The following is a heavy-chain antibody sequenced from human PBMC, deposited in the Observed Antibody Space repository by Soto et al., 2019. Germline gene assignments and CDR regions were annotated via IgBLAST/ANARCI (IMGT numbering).Heavy chain of an antibody. CDR2: IKSKTDGGTT. J-gene: IGHJ4*02. CDR3: CTWVAMVRSGALAY. CDR1: GFTFSNAW. V-gene: IGHV3-15*07. Sequence: EVQLVESGGSLVKPGGSLRVSCAASGFTFSNAWMFWVRQAPGKGPEWVGRIKSKTDGGTTDYNTLMKDRFSISREDSKNTLYLEMSSLDIEDTAVYYCCTWVAMVRSGALAYWGQGVLVTVSS. D-gene: IGHD3-10*01.